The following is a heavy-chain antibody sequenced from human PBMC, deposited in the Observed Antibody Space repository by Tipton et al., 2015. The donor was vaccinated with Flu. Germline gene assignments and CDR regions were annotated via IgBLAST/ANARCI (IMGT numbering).Heavy chain of an antibody. J-gene: IGHJ5*02. V-gene: IGHV1-2*02. CDR2: INPNSGGT. CDR3: GTVKPTGYLGTAAGWFDT. D-gene: IGHD7-27*01. CDR1: GYTLTGYY. Sequence: QLVQSGAEMKKPGASVKVSCKASGYTLTGYYMHWVRQAPGQGLEWMGWINPNSGGTNSAQTFQGRVTMTRDTSINTAYMELTSLTSDDTAVYYCGTVKPTGYLGTAAGWFDTWGQGTLVSVSS.